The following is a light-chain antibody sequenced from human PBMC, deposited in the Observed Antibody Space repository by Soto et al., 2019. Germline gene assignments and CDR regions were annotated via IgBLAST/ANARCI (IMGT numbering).Light chain of an antibody. V-gene: IGKV1-39*01. CDR3: QKCYSTPLT. Sequence: DIQMTQSPSSLSASVGDRVTITCRASQSISGYLNWYQQKPGRAPKLLIYAASSLQGGVPSRFSGSGSGTDFTLTISSLQPEDFATYYCQKCYSTPLTFGGGAKVEIK. J-gene: IGKJ4*01. CDR1: QSISGY. CDR2: AAS.